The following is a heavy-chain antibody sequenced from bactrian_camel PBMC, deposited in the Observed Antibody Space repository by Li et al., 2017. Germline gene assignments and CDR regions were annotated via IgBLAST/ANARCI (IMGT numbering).Heavy chain of an antibody. D-gene: IGHD6*01. CDR2: IYSGGRNT. Sequence: HVQLVESGGGLVQPGGSLRLSCAASGFTASTYYMSWVRQAPGKGLDWVSSIYSGGRNTYYADSVKGRFTISRDNVTNTLYLQMNSLKLEDTAMYYCAADLMGVCPEMGISWYIPSGLIIDWTQGTQVTVS. CDR1: GFTASTYY. J-gene: IGHJ4*01. CDR3: AADLMGVCPEMGISWYIPSGLIID. V-gene: IGHV3-2*01.